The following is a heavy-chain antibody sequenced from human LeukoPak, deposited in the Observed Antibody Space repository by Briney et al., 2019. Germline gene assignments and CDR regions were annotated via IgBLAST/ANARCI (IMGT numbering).Heavy chain of an antibody. D-gene: IGHD5-18*01. Sequence: SETLSLTCTVSGGSISSSSYYWGWIRQPPGKGLEWIGSVYYSGSTFYNPSLKSRVTMSLDTSKNQFSLQLSSVTAADTAVYYCARVRYGQGYFDYWGQGTLVTVSS. J-gene: IGHJ4*02. V-gene: IGHV4-39*07. CDR3: ARVRYGQGYFDY. CDR2: VYYSGST. CDR1: GGSISSSSYY.